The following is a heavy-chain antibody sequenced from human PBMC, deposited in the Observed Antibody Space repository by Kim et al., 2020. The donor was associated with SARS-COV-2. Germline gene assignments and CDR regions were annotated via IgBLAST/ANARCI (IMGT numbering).Heavy chain of an antibody. V-gene: IGHV3-74*01. D-gene: IGHD3-10*01. Sequence: YADSVKGRFTISRDNAKNALYLQMNSLRGEDTAVYYCARDIYYGSGIMDVWGQGTTVTVSS. J-gene: IGHJ6*02. CDR3: ARDIYYGSGIMDV.